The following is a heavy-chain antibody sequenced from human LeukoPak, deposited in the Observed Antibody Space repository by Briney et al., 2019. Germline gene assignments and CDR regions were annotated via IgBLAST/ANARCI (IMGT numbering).Heavy chain of an antibody. D-gene: IGHD3-22*01. V-gene: IGHV4-34*01. J-gene: IGHJ4*02. Sequence: SETLSLTCAVYGGSFSGYYWSWIRQHPGKGLEWIGEINHSGSTDYNPSVKSRVTISVDTSKNQFSLKLSSVTAADTAVYYCARVENLLPPNYWGQGTLVTVSS. CDR2: INHSGST. CDR3: ARVENLLPPNY. CDR1: GGSFSGYY.